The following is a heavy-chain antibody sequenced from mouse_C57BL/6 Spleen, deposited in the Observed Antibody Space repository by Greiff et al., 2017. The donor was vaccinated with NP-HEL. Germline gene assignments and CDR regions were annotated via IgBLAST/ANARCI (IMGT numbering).Heavy chain of an antibody. CDR2: ISSGSSTI. V-gene: IGHV5-17*01. CDR1: GFTFSDYG. CDR3: ARPNYGSSYGGFAY. D-gene: IGHD1-1*01. Sequence: EVQVVESGGGLVKPGGSLKLSCAASGFTFSDYGMHWVRQAPEKGLEWVAYISSGSSTIYYADTVKGRFTISRDNAKNTLFLQMTSLRSEDTAMYYCARPNYGSSYGGFAYWGQGTLVTVSA. J-gene: IGHJ3*01.